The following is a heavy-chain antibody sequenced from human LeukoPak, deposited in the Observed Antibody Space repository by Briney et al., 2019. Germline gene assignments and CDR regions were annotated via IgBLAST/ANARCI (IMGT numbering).Heavy chain of an antibody. Sequence: ASVKVSCKASGGTFSSYTISWVRQAPGQGLEWMRRIIPILGIANYAQKFQGRVTMTRDTSISTAYMELSRLRSDDTAVYYCAVSLWFGELSFDYWGQGTLVTVSS. CDR3: AVSLWFGELSFDY. D-gene: IGHD3-10*01. J-gene: IGHJ4*02. V-gene: IGHV1-69*02. CDR1: GGTFSSYT. CDR2: IIPILGIA.